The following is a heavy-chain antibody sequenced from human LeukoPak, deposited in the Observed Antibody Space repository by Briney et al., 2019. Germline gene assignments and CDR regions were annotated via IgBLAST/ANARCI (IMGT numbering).Heavy chain of an antibody. CDR1: GYSISSGYY. CDR2: IYYSGST. Sequence: SETLSLTCTVSGYSISSGYYWGWIRQPPGKGLEWIGTIYYSGSTYYNPSLRTRVTISVDTSKKQFSLKLSSVTAADTAVYYCARHLFGSGYYPDYWGQGTLVTVSS. J-gene: IGHJ4*02. D-gene: IGHD3-22*01. V-gene: IGHV4-38-2*02. CDR3: ARHLFGSGYYPDY.